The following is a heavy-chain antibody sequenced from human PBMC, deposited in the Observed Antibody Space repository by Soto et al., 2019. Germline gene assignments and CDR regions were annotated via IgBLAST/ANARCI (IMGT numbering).Heavy chain of an antibody. CDR3: ARAVETAANWLDP. D-gene: IGHD2-21*02. CDR2: IYYSGTT. J-gene: IGHJ5*02. CDR1: GGSIRSYY. V-gene: IGHV4-59*01. Sequence: PSETLSLTCTVSGGSIRSYYWSWIRQPPGKGLEWIGDIYYSGTTNYDPSLKSRITMSVDTSKNQFSLKLSSVTAADTAVYYCARAVETAANWLDPWGQGTMVTVSS.